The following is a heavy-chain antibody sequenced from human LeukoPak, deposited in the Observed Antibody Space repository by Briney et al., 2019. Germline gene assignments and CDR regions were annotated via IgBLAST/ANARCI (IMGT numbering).Heavy chain of an antibody. CDR1: GFTFSSYS. D-gene: IGHD4-17*01. Sequence: GGSLRLSCAASGFTFSSYSMNWVRQASGKGLEWVGRIRSKANSYATAYAASVKGRFTISRDDSKNTAYLQMNSLKTEDTAVYYCTRLAYGGSDYWGQGTLVTVSS. CDR3: TRLAYGGSDY. CDR2: IRSKANSYAT. V-gene: IGHV3-73*01. J-gene: IGHJ4*02.